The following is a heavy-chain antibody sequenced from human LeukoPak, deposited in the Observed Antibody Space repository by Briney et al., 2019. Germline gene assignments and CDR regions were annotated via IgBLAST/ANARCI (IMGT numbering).Heavy chain of an antibody. Sequence: PSETLSLTCTVSGGSITSYYWSWIRQPPGKGLEWIAYIYYSGSTNYNPSLKSRVTISVDTSKNQFSLKLYSVTAADTAVYYCARVAGSSGWYPAEDYFDYWGQGNLVIVSS. J-gene: IGHJ4*02. D-gene: IGHD6-19*01. V-gene: IGHV4-59*08. CDR2: IYYSGST. CDR3: ARVAGSSGWYPAEDYFDY. CDR1: GGSITSYY.